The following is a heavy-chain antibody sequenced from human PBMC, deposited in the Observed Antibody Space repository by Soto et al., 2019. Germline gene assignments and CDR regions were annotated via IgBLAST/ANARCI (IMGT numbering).Heavy chain of an antibody. Sequence: GGSLRLSCAASGFTFSSYSMNWVRQAPGKGLEWVSSISSSSSYIYYADSVKGRFTISRDNAKNSLYLQMNSLRAEDTALYYCARDPNGLYDFWSGYYYYGMDVWGQGTTVTVSS. CDR2: ISSSSSYI. CDR1: GFTFSSYS. D-gene: IGHD3-3*01. CDR3: ARDPNGLYDFWSGYYYYGMDV. V-gene: IGHV3-21*01. J-gene: IGHJ6*02.